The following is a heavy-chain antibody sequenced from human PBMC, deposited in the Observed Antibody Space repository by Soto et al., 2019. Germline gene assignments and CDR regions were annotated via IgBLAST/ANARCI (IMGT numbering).Heavy chain of an antibody. CDR2: IWYDGTNK. D-gene: IGHD2-15*01. Sequence: GGSLGLSCAASGFTFSNYGMHWVRQAPGKGLEWVAVIWYDGTNKYYTDSVKGRFTISRDNSRNTLYLQMNSLRAEDTALYYCARDGRYCSGGTCYNFDYWGQGTLVTVSS. CDR3: ARDGRYCSGGTCYNFDY. CDR1: GFTFSNYG. V-gene: IGHV3-33*01. J-gene: IGHJ4*02.